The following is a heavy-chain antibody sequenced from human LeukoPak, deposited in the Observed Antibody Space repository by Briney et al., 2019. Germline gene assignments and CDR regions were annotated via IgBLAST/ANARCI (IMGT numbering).Heavy chain of an antibody. Sequence: GGSLRLSCAASGFSFRDYAMTWVRQAPGKGLEWVSTVSGGAEATYYADSVKGRFAISRDNSESALYLQMNSLRAEDTAIYYCAKDTPLTAYTSGWSNNCFDYWGQGTLVTVSS. J-gene: IGHJ4*02. V-gene: IGHV3-23*01. CDR1: GFSFRDYA. CDR3: AKDTPLTAYTSGWSNNCFDY. CDR2: VSGGAEAT. D-gene: IGHD6-19*01.